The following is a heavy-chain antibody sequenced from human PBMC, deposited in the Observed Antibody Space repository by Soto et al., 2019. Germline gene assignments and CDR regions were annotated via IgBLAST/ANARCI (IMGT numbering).Heavy chain of an antibody. J-gene: IGHJ4*02. CDR1: GGSISSGDYY. CDR3: ARVSPNYYDSSGLYFDY. V-gene: IGHV4-30-4*01. D-gene: IGHD3-22*01. CDR2: IYYSGST. Sequence: SETLSLTCTVSGGSISSGDYYWSWIRQPPGKGLEWIGYIYYSGSTYYNPSLKSRVTISVDTSKNQFSLKLSSVTAADTAVYYCARVSPNYYDSSGLYFDYWGQGTLVTVSS.